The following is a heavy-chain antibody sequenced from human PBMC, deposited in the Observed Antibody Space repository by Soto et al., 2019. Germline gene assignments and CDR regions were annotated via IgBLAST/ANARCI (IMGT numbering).Heavy chain of an antibody. Sequence: QVQLVQSGAEVKKPGASVKVSCKASGHTFTSYGISWVRQAPGQGLEWMGWISAYNGNTNYAQSLQGRVTMTTDTSTSTAYMELRSLISDDTAVYYCARDAAVAGNSYGMDVWGQGTTVTVSS. CDR1: GHTFTSYG. J-gene: IGHJ6*02. CDR3: ARDAAVAGNSYGMDV. V-gene: IGHV1-18*04. D-gene: IGHD6-19*01. CDR2: ISAYNGNT.